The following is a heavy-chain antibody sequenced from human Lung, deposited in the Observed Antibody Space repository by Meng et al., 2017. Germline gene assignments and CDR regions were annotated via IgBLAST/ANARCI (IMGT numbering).Heavy chain of an antibody. Sequence: QGQLVQSGAEVKKPGASVKVSCKPSGYNFPDYYIHWVRRAPGQGLEWMGRINPKSGDTHYAQRFQGRVTMTGDTSISTAYMELSGLRSDDTAMYYCARDEDISAAGKLFGDYWGQGTLVTVSS. D-gene: IGHD6-13*01. CDR1: GYNFPDYY. CDR2: INPKSGDT. J-gene: IGHJ4*02. CDR3: ARDEDISAAGKLFGDY. V-gene: IGHV1-2*06.